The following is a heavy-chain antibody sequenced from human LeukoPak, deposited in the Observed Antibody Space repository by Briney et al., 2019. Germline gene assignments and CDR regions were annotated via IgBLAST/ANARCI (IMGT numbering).Heavy chain of an antibody. D-gene: IGHD5-24*01. CDR1: GYTFTSYG. V-gene: IGHV1-18*01. J-gene: IGHJ3*02. CDR3: ARGEMATARRQAGAFDI. Sequence: GASVKVSCKASGYTFTSYGISWVRQAPGQGLDWMGWLSAYNGNTNYAQKLQGRVTMTTDTSTSTAYMELRSLRSDDTAVYYCARGEMATARRQAGAFDIWGQGTMVTVSS. CDR2: LSAYNGNT.